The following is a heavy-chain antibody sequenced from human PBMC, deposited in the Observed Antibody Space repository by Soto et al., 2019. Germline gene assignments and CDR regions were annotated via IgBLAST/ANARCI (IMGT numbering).Heavy chain of an antibody. J-gene: IGHJ6*02. CDR3: ASGYYDSSGYYKYYYYGMDV. V-gene: IGHV1-69*13. Sequence: SVKVSCKASVGTFSSYAISWVRQAPGQGLEWMGGIIPIFGTANYAQKFQGRVTSTADESTSTAYMELSSRRSEDTAVYYCASGYYDSSGYYKYYYYGMDVWGQGTTVTVSS. CDR1: VGTFSSYA. CDR2: IIPIFGTA. D-gene: IGHD3-22*01.